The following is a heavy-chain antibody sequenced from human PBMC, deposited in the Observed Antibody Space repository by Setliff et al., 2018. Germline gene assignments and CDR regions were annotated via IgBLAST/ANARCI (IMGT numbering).Heavy chain of an antibody. J-gene: IGHJ4*02. CDR2: IYIGGST. V-gene: IGHV4-4*07. CDR3: ARESRYYYDNLGTLDY. D-gene: IGHD3-22*01. CDR1: GGSISSYY. Sequence: SETLSLTCTVSGGSISSYYWSWIRQPAGKGPEWIGHIYIGGSTYYNPSLKSRVSISVDTSKNQFSLKLSSVTAADTAVYYCARESRYYYDNLGTLDYWGQGTLVTVSS.